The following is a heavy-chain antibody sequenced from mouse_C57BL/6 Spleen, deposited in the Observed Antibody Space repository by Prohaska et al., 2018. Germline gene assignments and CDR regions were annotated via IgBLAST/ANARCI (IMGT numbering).Heavy chain of an antibody. Sequence: EVQLQQSGPELVKPGASVKISCKASGYTFTDYYMNWVKQSHGKSLEWIGDINPNNGGTSYNQKFKGKATLTVDKSSSTAYMELRSLTSEDSAVYYCARYYYGSSYWYFDVWGTGTTVTVSS. D-gene: IGHD1-1*01. CDR2: INPNNGGT. CDR1: GYTFTDYY. CDR3: ARYYYGSSYWYFDV. J-gene: IGHJ1*03. V-gene: IGHV1-26*01.